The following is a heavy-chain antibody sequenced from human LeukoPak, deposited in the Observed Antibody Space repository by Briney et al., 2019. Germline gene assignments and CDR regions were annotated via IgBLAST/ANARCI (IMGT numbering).Heavy chain of an antibody. CDR3: ARDQVGRYCSGGSCSPGLDY. Sequence: GGSLRLSCVASGFTFSSYSMNWVRQAPGKGLEWVSSISSSSSYIYYADSVKGRFTISRDNAKNSLYLQMNSLRAEDTAVYYCARDQVGRYCSGGSCSPGLDYWGQGTLVTVSS. D-gene: IGHD2-15*01. CDR2: ISSSSSYI. J-gene: IGHJ4*02. CDR1: GFTFSSYS. V-gene: IGHV3-21*01.